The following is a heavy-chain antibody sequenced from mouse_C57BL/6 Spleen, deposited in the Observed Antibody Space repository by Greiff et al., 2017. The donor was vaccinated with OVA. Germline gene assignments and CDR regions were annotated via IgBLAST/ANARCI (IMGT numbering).Heavy chain of an antibody. CDR1: GYTFTSYW. CDR3: AVVQGFDY. V-gene: IGHV1-69*01. D-gene: IGHD1-1*01. CDR2: IDPSDSYT. Sequence: QVQLQQPGAELVMPGASVKLSCKASGYTFTSYWMHWVKQRPGQGLEWIGEIDPSDSYTNYNQKFKGKSTLTVDKSSSTAYMQLSSLTSEDSAVYYCAVVQGFDYWGQGTTLTVSS. J-gene: IGHJ2*01.